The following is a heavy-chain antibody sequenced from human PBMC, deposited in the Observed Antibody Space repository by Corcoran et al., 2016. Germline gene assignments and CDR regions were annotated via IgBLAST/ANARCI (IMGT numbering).Heavy chain of an antibody. V-gene: IGHV2-5*01. CDR3: AHRMSSSSYYYYDGMDV. D-gene: IGHD6-6*01. CDR1: GFSLSTSGVG. CDR2: IYWNDDK. Sequence: QITLKESGPTLVKPTQTLTLTCTFSGFSLSTSGVGVGWLRPPPGKALEWLALIYWNDDKRYSPSLKSRLTITKATSTNQVVLTMTNMDPVDTGTDYCAHRMSSSSYYYYDGMDVWGQGTTVTVSS. J-gene: IGHJ6*02.